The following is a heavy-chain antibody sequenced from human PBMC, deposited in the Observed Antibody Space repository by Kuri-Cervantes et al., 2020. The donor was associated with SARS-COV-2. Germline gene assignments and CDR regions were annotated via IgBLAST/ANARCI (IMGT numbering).Heavy chain of an antibody. J-gene: IGHJ6*02. D-gene: IGHD2-21*02. CDR3: ARDSRVVVTAPLLEDYYYYGMDV. Sequence: SETLSLTCAVSGYSISSGYYWGWIRQPPGKGLEWIGSIYHSGSTQYNPSLMSRVTISVDTSKNQFSLKLSSVTAADTAVYYCARDSRVVVTAPLLEDYYYYGMDVWGQGTTVTVSS. CDR1: GYSISSGYY. CDR2: IYHSGST. V-gene: IGHV4-38-2*02.